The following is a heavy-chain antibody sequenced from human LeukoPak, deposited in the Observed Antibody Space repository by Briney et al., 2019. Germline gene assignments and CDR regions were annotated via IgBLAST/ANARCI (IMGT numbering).Heavy chain of an antibody. V-gene: IGHV3-30*02. CDR3: AKDIRDIVVVPAAITYYYYYMDV. J-gene: IGHJ6*03. CDR2: IRYDGSNK. Sequence: GGSLRLSCAASGFTFSSYGMHWVRQAPGKGLEWVAFIRYDGSNKYYADSVKGRFTISRDNSKNTLYLQMNSLRAEDTAVYYCAKDIRDIVVVPAAITYYYYYMDVWGKGTTATVSS. D-gene: IGHD2-2*01. CDR1: GFTFSSYG.